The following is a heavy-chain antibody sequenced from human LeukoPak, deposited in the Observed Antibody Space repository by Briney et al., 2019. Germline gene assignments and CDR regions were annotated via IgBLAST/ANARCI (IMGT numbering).Heavy chain of an antibody. CDR3: AGSGYSSGYLFDY. CDR1: GGSMSTYS. J-gene: IGHJ4*02. CDR2: IYNSGNT. Sequence: SETLSLTCAVSGGSMSTYSWSWIRHPPGKGLEWIGYIYNSGNTNYNPSLKSRVAISVDTSKNQFSLKLTSVTAADTAMYYCAGSGYSSGYLFDYWGQGTLVTVSS. D-gene: IGHD5-18*01. V-gene: IGHV4-59*01.